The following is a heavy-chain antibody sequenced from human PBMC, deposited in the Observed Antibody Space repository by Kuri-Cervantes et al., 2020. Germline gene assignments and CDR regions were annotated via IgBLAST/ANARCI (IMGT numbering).Heavy chain of an antibody. V-gene: IGHV1-18*01. CDR1: GYTFTSYG. Sequence: GGSLRLSCKASGYTFTSYGISWVRQAPGQGLEWMGWISAYNGNTNYAQKLQGRVTMTTDTSTSTAYMELRSLRSDDTAVYYCARGLRFLEWLSSEGYYGMDVWGQGTTVTVSS. CDR3: ARGLRFLEWLSSEGYYGMDV. J-gene: IGHJ6*02. D-gene: IGHD3-3*01. CDR2: ISAYNGNT.